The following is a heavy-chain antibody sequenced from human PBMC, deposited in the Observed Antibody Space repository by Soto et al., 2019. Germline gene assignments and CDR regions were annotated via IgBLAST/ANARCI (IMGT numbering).Heavy chain of an antibody. CDR1: GFTVSSNY. V-gene: IGHV3-53*01. CDR2: IYSGGST. CDR3: ARDQWYSGSHY. D-gene: IGHD1-26*01. Sequence: EVQLVKLGEGLIQPGGSLRLSCAASGFTVSSNYMSWVRQAPGKGLEWVSVIYSGGSTYYADSVKGRFTISRDNSKNTLYLQMNSMRAEDTAVYYCARDQWYSGSHYWGQGTLVTVSS. J-gene: IGHJ4*02.